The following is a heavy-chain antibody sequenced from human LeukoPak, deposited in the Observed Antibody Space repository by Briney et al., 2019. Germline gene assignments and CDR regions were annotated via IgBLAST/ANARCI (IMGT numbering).Heavy chain of an antibody. CDR1: GYTFTSYD. CDR2: MNPNSDNT. CDR3: ARAIVMAGYCTTTRCYKPFDI. D-gene: IGHD2-2*02. V-gene: IGHV1-8*03. J-gene: IGHJ3*02. Sequence: ASVKGSCKASGYTFTSYDINWVRQAAGQGLEWMGWMNPNSDNTGYSQNFQGRVTFTRDTSISTAYMELSSLRSEDTAVYFCARAIVMAGYCTTTRCYKPFDIWGQGTMVTVSS.